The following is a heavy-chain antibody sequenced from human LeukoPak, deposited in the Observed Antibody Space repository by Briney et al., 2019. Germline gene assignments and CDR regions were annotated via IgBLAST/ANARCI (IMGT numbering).Heavy chain of an antibody. CDR3: ARANFLYCSSTTCLFDH. Sequence: ASVKVSCKASGYTLTDYYMHWVRQAPGQGFEWMGWINPNSGDTNYAQKFQGRVTMTRDTSISTAHMELSRLRSDDTAVYYCARANFLYCSSTTCLFDHWGQGTLVIVSS. D-gene: IGHD2-2*01. J-gene: IGHJ4*02. V-gene: IGHV1-2*02. CDR1: GYTLTDYY. CDR2: INPNSGDT.